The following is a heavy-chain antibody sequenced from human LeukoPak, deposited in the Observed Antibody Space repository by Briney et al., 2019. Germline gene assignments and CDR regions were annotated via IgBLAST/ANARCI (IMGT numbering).Heavy chain of an antibody. V-gene: IGHV1-69*04. CDR1: GGSFSSYV. D-gene: IGHD2-2*01. J-gene: IGHJ4*02. Sequence: SVTVSCKASGGSFSSYVITWVRQAPGQGLEWMGRIIPVLGVSNFAQNFQGRVTMTRDTSISTAYMELSRLRSDDTAVYYCARGKGYCNTTSCYRFDYWGQGTLVTVSS. CDR3: ARGKGYCNTTSCYRFDY. CDR2: IIPVLGVS.